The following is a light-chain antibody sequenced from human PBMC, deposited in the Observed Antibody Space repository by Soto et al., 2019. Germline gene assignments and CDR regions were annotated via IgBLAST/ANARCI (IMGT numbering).Light chain of an antibody. CDR2: WAS. CDR3: QQYYSTPPYT. Sequence: DIVMTQSPDSLAVSLGERATINCKSSQNVLYSSNNKNYLAWYRQKPGQRPKLLIYWASIRESGVPDRISGSGSGTDFTLTISSLQAEDVAVYYCQQYYSTPPYTFGQGTKLEIK. J-gene: IGKJ2*01. CDR1: QNVLYSSNNKNY. V-gene: IGKV4-1*01.